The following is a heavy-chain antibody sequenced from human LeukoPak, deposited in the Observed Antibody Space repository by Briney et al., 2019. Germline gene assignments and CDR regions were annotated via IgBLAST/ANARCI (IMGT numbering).Heavy chain of an antibody. V-gene: IGHV3-30-3*01. CDR3: ARDLETWIQPGYFDY. CDR1: GFTFSSYA. J-gene: IGHJ4*02. Sequence: PGRSLRLSCAASGFTFSSYAMHWVREAPGKGLEWGAVISYDGSNKYYADSVKGRFSISRDNSKNTLFLQMNSLRAEDTAVYYCARDLETWIQPGYFDYWGQGTLVTVSS. D-gene: IGHD5-18*01. CDR2: ISYDGSNK.